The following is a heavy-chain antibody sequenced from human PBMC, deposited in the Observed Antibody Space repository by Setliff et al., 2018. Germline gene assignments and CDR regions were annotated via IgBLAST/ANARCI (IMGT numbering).Heavy chain of an antibody. J-gene: IGHJ4*02. D-gene: IGHD2-15*01. Sequence: GGSLRLSCAASGFTFSSYAMSWVRQAPGKGLEWVSAISGSGGSTYYADSVKGRFTISRDNSKNTLYLQMNSLRAEDTAVYYCANAAGGYCSGGSCYGFDYWGQGTLVTVSS. V-gene: IGHV3-23*01. CDR2: ISGSGGST. CDR1: GFTFSSYA. CDR3: ANAAGGYCSGGSCYGFDY.